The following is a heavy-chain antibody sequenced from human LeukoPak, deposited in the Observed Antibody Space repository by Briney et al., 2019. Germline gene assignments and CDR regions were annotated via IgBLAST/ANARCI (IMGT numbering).Heavy chain of an antibody. Sequence: ASVKVSCKASGYTFTSYGISWVRQAPGQGLEWMGWISAYNGNTNYAQKLQGRVTMTTDTSTSTAYMELRSLRSDDTAVYYCARGGLRYFDWLLFPYYYYYMDVWGKGTTVTVSS. CDR1: GYTFTSYG. CDR3: ARGGLRYFDWLLFPYYYYYMDV. J-gene: IGHJ6*03. D-gene: IGHD3-9*01. CDR2: ISAYNGNT. V-gene: IGHV1-18*01.